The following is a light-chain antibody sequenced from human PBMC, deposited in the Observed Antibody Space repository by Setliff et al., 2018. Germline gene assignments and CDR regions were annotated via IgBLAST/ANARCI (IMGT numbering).Light chain of an antibody. CDR1: SSDVGVFNY. V-gene: IGLV2-14*03. CDR3: SSYKSDSTYV. CDR2: DVT. J-gene: IGLJ1*01. Sequence: QSVLAQPASVSGSPGQSITISCTGTSSDVGVFNYVSWYQQHPGKAPKLMIYDVTSRPSGVSNRFSDSKSGNTASLTISGLQVEDEADYYCSSYKSDSTYVFGTGTKVTVL.